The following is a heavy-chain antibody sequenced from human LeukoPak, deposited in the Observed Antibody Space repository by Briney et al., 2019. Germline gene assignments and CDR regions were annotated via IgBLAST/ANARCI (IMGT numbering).Heavy chain of an antibody. D-gene: IGHD1-26*01. CDR2: IYYSGST. CDR1: GGSISSYY. Sequence: SETLSLTCTVSGGSISSYYWSWIRQPPGKGLEWIGYIYYSGSTNYHPSLKSRVTISVDTSKNQFSLKLSSVTAADTAVYYCARVRWELHPFDYWGQGTLVTVSS. CDR3: ARVRWELHPFDY. J-gene: IGHJ4*02. V-gene: IGHV4-59*01.